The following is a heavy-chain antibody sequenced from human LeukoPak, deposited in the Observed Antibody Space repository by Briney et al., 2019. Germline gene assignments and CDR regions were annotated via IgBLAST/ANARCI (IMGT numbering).Heavy chain of an antibody. CDR1: GITFDNYA. CDR3: AKDRGSGSYSSKTPSYYYYGMDV. J-gene: IGHJ6*02. V-gene: IGHV3-9*01. CDR2: ISWNSRSI. Sequence: GRSLRLSCVVSGITFDNYAMHWVRRAPGKGLEWVSGISWNSRSIGYADSVKGRFTISRDNANNSLYLQMNSLTPEDTALYYCAKDRGSGSYSSKTPSYYYYGMDVWGQGTTVTVSS. D-gene: IGHD1-26*01.